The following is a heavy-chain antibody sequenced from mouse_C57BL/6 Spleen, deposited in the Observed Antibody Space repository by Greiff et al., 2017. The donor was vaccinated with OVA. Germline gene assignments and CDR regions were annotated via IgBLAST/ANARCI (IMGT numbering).Heavy chain of an antibody. Sequence: QVQLQQSGAELVRPGTSVKMSCKASGYTFTNYWIGWAKQRPGHGLEWIGDIYPGGGYTNYNEKFKGKATLTADKSSSTAYMQFSSLTSEDSAIYYCARSGGLGSIYAMDYWGQGTSVTVSS. J-gene: IGHJ4*01. D-gene: IGHD1-1*01. CDR3: ARSGGLGSIYAMDY. CDR2: IYPGGGYT. CDR1: GYTFTNYW. V-gene: IGHV1-63*01.